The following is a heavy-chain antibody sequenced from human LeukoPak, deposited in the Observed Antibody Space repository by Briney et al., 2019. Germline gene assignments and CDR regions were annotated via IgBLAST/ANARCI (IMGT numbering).Heavy chain of an antibody. CDR3: ARGNGEQWLDY. CDR1: GATFSNYI. V-gene: IGHV1-69*13. D-gene: IGHD6-19*01. J-gene: IGHJ4*02. CDR2: IIPIFDTT. Sequence: SVKVSCKASGATFSNYIINWVRQAPGQGLEWMGGIIPIFDTTNHAQKFQGRVTIIADESTSTAYMELSSLRSDDTAVYYCARGNGEQWLDYWGQGTLVTVSS.